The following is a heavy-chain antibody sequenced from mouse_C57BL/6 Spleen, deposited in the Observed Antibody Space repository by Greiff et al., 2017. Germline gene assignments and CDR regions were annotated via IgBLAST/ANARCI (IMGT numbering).Heavy chain of an antibody. CDR3: GSLYGDVWFAY. V-gene: IGHV1-77*01. J-gene: IGHJ3*01. Sequence: QVQLQQSGAELVKPGASVKISCKASGYTFTDYYINWVKQRPGQGLEWIGKIRPGSGSTYYNEKFKGKATLTADKSSSTAYMQLSSLTSEDSAVYCCGSLYGDVWFAYWGQGTLVTVSA. D-gene: IGHD2-13*01. CDR2: IRPGSGST. CDR1: GYTFTDYY.